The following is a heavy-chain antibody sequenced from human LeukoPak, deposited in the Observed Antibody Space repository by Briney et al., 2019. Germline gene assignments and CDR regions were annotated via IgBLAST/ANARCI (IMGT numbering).Heavy chain of an antibody. CDR1: GFTVSDNY. CDR3: VRDRWPGLGDF. CDR2: VYSGGLT. Sequence: PGGSLRLSCAASGFTVSDNYMSWVRQAPGKGLEWVSTVYSGGLTYYADPVKGRFTISRDNSKNTLYLQMSSLRAEDTAAYYCVRDRWPGLGDFWGQGTTVTVSS. V-gene: IGHV3-66*01. D-gene: IGHD6-19*01. J-gene: IGHJ6*02.